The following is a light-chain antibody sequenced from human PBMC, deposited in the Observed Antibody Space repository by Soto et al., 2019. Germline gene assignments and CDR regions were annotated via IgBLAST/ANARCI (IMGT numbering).Light chain of an antibody. V-gene: IGKV3-20*01. CDR1: QSVSSSY. CDR2: GAC. J-gene: IGKJ3*01. CDR3: QQYGSSPPIT. Sequence: EIVLTQSPGTLSLSPGERATLSCRASQSVSSSYLAWYQQKPGQAHRLLIYGACSRATGIPDRFSGSGSETDFTLTISRLEPEDFAVYYCQQYGSSPPITVGAGTKVDIK.